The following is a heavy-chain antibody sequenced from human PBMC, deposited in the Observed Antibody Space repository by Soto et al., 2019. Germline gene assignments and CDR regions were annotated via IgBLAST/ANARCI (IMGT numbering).Heavy chain of an antibody. CDR2: INAGNGNT. CDR1: GYTFTSYA. Sequence: ASVKVSCKASGYTFTSYAMHWVRQAPGQRLEWMGWINAGNGNTKYSQKFQGRVTITRDTSASTAYMELSRLRSDDTAVYYCARERGLDTAIAQRLAYYYYYGMDVWGQGTTVTVSS. V-gene: IGHV1-3*01. D-gene: IGHD5-18*01. CDR3: ARERGLDTAIAQRLAYYYYYGMDV. J-gene: IGHJ6*02.